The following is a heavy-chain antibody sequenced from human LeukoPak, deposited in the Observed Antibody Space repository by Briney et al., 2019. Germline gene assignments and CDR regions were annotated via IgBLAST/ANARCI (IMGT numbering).Heavy chain of an antibody. CDR1: GFTFTSYA. D-gene: IGHD3-10*01. CDR2: ISGSGGNT. V-gene: IGHV3-23*01. CDR3: AKLRGSGSYSANDY. J-gene: IGHJ4*02. Sequence: GGSLRLSCAASGFTFTSYAMSWVRQAPGKGQEWVSAISGSGGNTYYADSVKGRFTISRDNSKNTLYLQMNSLRAEDTAVYYCAKLRGSGSYSANDYWGQGTLVTVSS.